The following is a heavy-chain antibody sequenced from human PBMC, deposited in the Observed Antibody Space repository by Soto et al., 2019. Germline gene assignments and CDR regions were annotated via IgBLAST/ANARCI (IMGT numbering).Heavy chain of an antibody. V-gene: IGHV4-59*01. CDR3: ARARITMVREVIKYNMDV. J-gene: IGHJ6*02. CDR2: IYNSGST. CDR1: GGSISSYY. Sequence: SETSLTCTVSGGSISSYYWSWIRRPPGKGLEWIGYIYNSGSTHSNPSLQSRVTISVDTSKNQFSLKLSSVTAADTGIYYCARARITMVREVIKYNMDVWGQGTTVTVSS. D-gene: IGHD3-10*01.